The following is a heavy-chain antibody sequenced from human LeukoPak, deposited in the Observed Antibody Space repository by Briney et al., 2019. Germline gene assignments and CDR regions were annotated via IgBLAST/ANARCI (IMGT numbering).Heavy chain of an antibody. CDR1: GFSFSSYS. J-gene: IGHJ4*02. V-gene: IGHV3-48*01. D-gene: IGHD2-8*01. CDR2: ISSSSSTI. Sequence: GGSLRLSCAASGFSFSSYSMNWVRQAPGRGLEWVSSISSSSSTIYYADSVKGRFTISRDNAKNSLYLQMNSLRAEDTAVYYCARGSMYASDPFDYWGQGTLVTVSS. CDR3: ARGSMYASDPFDY.